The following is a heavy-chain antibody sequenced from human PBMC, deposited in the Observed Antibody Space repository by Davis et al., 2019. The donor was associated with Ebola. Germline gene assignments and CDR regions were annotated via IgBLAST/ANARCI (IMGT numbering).Heavy chain of an antibody. J-gene: IGHJ5*02. Sequence: MPSETLSLTCTVSGGSISSYYWSWIRQPPGKGLEWIGYIYYSGSTNYNPSLKSRVTISVDTSKNQFSLKLSSVTDADTAVYYCARDRGGYDGNWFDPWGQGTLVTVSS. CDR3: ARDRGGYDGNWFDP. CDR1: GGSISSYY. D-gene: IGHD5-12*01. CDR2: IYYSGST. V-gene: IGHV4-59*01.